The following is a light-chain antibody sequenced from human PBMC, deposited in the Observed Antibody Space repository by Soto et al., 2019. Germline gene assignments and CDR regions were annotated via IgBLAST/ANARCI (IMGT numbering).Light chain of an antibody. V-gene: IGLV2-14*01. CDR3: SSYTSRRPLV. J-gene: IGLJ1*01. CDR1: SSDVGGYNY. Sequence: QSALTQPASVSGSPGQSITISCTGTSSDVGGYNYVSWYQQHPGKAPKLMIYEVSNRPSGVSNRFSGSKSGNTASLTISGLQAEDEADYYCSSYTSRRPLVFGTGTKLTVL. CDR2: EVS.